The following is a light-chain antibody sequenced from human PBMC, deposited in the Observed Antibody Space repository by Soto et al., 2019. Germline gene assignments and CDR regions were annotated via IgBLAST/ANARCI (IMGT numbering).Light chain of an antibody. V-gene: IGKV1-5*01. Sequence: DIQMTQAPSTLVAPVGGRVTITCRASQSISTWLSWYQQKPGKAPKLLIYDASSLQSGVPSRFSGSGSGTEFTLTISSLQPDAFATYYCQQYNSYSLTFGQGTKVDIK. CDR3: QQYNSYSLT. J-gene: IGKJ1*01. CDR2: DAS. CDR1: QSISTW.